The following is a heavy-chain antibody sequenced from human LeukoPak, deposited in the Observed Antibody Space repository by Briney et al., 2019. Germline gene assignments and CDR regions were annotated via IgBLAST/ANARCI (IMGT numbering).Heavy chain of an antibody. Sequence: GGSLRLSCAASGFTFDDYGMSWVRQAPGKGLEWVSGINWNGGSTGYADSVEGRFTISRDNAKNSLYLQMNSLRAEDTALYYCARGSFSDYYYYMDVWGKGTTVTVSS. J-gene: IGHJ6*03. V-gene: IGHV3-20*04. CDR2: INWNGGST. D-gene: IGHD2-15*01. CDR3: ARGSFSDYYYYMDV. CDR1: GFTFDDYG.